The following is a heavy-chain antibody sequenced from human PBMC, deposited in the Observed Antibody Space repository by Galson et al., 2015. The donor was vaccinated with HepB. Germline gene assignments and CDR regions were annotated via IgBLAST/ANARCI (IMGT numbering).Heavy chain of an antibody. CDR2: TYYRSKWYS. CDR3: ARVVAAFGRDDAFDI. Sequence: CAISGDSVSSKSAAWNWIRQSPSRGLEWLGRTYYRSKWYSDYAVSVKSRITINPDTSKNQFSLQLNSVTPEDTAVYYCARVVAAFGRDDAFDIWGQGTMVTISS. D-gene: IGHD2-15*01. CDR1: GDSVSSKSAA. V-gene: IGHV6-1*01. J-gene: IGHJ3*02.